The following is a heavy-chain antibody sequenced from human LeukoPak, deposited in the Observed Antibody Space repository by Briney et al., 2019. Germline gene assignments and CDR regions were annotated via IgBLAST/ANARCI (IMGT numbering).Heavy chain of an antibody. CDR2: ISVYSGNT. CDR1: GYTFSSYG. CDR3: ARDANGVLGDY. Sequence: ASVKVSCKASGYTFSSYGISWVRQAPGQGLEWMGWISVYSGNTNYAQRFQDRVTMTTDTSTTTASMELRSLRSDDTAMYYCARDANGVLGDYWGQGTLVTVSS. J-gene: IGHJ4*02. D-gene: IGHD2-8*01. V-gene: IGHV1-18*01.